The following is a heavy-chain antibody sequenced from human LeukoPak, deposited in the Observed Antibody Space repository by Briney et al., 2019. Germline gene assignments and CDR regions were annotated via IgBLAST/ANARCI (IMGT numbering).Heavy chain of an antibody. V-gene: IGHV1-2*02. D-gene: IGHD3-16*02. CDR1: GYTFTGYY. J-gene: IGHJ4*02. CDR2: INPNSGAS. CDR3: ARGTRGITFGGVIVPDFDY. Sequence: ASVKVSCKSSGYTFTGYYIHWVRQAPGQGLEWMGWINPNSGASNYAQKFQGRVTMTRDTSISTAYMELSRLRTDDTAVYYCARGTRGITFGGVIVPDFDYWGQGTLVTVSS.